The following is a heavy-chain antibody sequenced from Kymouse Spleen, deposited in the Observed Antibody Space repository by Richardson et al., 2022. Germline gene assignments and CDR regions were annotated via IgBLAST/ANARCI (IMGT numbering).Heavy chain of an antibody. CDR2: IWYDGSNK. CDR3: ARTTGYYGMDV. Sequence: QVQLVESGGGVVQPGRSLRLSCAASGFTFSSYGMHWVRQAPGKGLEWVAVIWYDGSNKYYADSVKGRFTISRDNSKNTLYLQMNSLRAEDTAVYYCARTTGYYGMDVWGQGTTVTVSS. CDR1: GFTFSSYG. D-gene: IGHD4-17*01,IGHD4-23*01. J-gene: IGHJ6*02. V-gene: IGHV3-33*01.